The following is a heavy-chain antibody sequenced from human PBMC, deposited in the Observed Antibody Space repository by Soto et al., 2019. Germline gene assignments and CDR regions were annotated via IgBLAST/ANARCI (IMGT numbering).Heavy chain of an antibody. CDR3: ARDVSVMTSVFGF. V-gene: IGHV1-69*01. J-gene: IGHJ4*02. D-gene: IGHD3-10*01. Sequence: QVHLVQSGAEVKRPGSSVRVSCRASGGTFYTYAFTWVRQAPGQGLEWMGGITPMIGTTKYAPKFHGRVTFSAYESASTAYRELTNLRSDDTAVYYCARDVSVMTSVFGFWGQGTLITVSS. CDR1: GGTFYTYA. CDR2: ITPMIGTT.